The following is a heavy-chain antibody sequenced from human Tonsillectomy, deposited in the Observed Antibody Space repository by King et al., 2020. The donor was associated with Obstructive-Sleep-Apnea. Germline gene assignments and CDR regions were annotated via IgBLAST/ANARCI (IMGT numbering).Heavy chain of an antibody. J-gene: IGHJ6*02. Sequence: VQLVESGGGLVQPGGSLRLSCAASGFTFSSYWMSWVRQAPGKGLEWVANIKQDGREKYYVDSVKGRFTISRDNAKNSLYLQMNSLRAEDTAVYYCAREPVLVVVTAIRSLPGTYYYYYGMDVWGQGTTVTVSS. D-gene: IGHD2-21*02. CDR3: AREPVLVVVTAIRSLPGTYYYYYGMDV. V-gene: IGHV3-7*01. CDR1: GFTFSSYW. CDR2: IKQDGREK.